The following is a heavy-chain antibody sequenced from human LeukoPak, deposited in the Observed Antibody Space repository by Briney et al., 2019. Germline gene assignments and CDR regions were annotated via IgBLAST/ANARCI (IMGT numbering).Heavy chain of an antibody. Sequence: PGGSLRLSCAASGFTFSSYAMHWVRQAPGKGLEYVSAISSNGGSTYYANSVKGRFTISRDNSKNTLYLQMNSLRTDDTAVYYCAKGAYYDYGEGVDYWGQGTLVTVSS. CDR2: ISSNGGST. CDR3: AKGAYYDYGEGVDY. D-gene: IGHD4-17*01. CDR1: GFTFSSYA. J-gene: IGHJ4*02. V-gene: IGHV3-64*01.